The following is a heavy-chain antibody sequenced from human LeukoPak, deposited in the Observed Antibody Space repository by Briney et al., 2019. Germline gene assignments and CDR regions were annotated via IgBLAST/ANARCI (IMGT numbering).Heavy chain of an antibody. Sequence: SVKVSCKASGGTFSSYAISWVRQAPGQGLEWMGRIIPILGIANYAQKFQGRVTITADKSTSTAYMELSSLRSEDTAVYYCARGTDCSGGSCYYYYGMDVWGQGTTVTVSS. CDR2: IIPILGIA. D-gene: IGHD2-15*01. J-gene: IGHJ6*02. CDR1: GGTFSSYA. CDR3: ARGTDCSGGSCYYYYGMDV. V-gene: IGHV1-69*04.